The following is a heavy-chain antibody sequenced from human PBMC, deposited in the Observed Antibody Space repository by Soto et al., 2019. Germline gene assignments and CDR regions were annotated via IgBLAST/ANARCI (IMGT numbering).Heavy chain of an antibody. D-gene: IGHD3-3*01. CDR1: GFTFSSYA. Sequence: GGSLRLSCAASGFTFSSYAMHWVRQAPGKGLEWVAVISYDGSNKYYADSVKGRFTISRDNSKNTLYLQMNSLRAEDTAVYYCARDPTLEWLFTGYYFDYWGQGTLVTVSS. CDR3: ARDPTLEWLFTGYYFDY. CDR2: ISYDGSNK. J-gene: IGHJ4*02. V-gene: IGHV3-30-3*01.